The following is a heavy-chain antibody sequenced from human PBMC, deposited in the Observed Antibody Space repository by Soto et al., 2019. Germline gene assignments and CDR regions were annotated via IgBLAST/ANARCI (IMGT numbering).Heavy chain of an antibody. J-gene: IGHJ6*02. CDR1: GFTFSSYE. CDR3: AGGDCSSTSCSPYYYYYGMDV. Sequence: GGSLRLSCAASGFTFSSYEMNWVRQAPGKGLEWVSYISSSGSTIYYADSVKGRFTISRDNAKNSLYLQMNSLRAEDTAVYYCAGGDCSSTSCSPYYYYYGMDVWGQGTTVTVSS. V-gene: IGHV3-48*03. CDR2: ISSSGSTI. D-gene: IGHD2-2*01.